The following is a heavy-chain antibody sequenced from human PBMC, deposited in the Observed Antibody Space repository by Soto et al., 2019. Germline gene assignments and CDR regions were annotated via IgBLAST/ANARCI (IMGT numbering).Heavy chain of an antibody. J-gene: IGHJ4*02. CDR3: ARGRYGDY. V-gene: IGHV1-18*01. CDR2: ISAHNGNT. D-gene: IGHD1-1*01. CDR1: GYDFPTYG. Sequence: QVHLVQSGAEVKNPGASVKVSCKGSGYDFPTYGITWVRQAPGQGLEWMAWISAHNGNTNYAPNLQGRVTVTRDTSTSTAYIELRSLRSDDTAVYYGARGRYGDYWGQGALVTVSS.